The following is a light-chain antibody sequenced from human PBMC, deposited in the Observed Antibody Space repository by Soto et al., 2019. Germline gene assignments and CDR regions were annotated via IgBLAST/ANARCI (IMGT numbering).Light chain of an antibody. Sequence: EIVLTQSPATLSLSPGERVSLSCRASQSVNTYFAWYQQKPGQAPRLLIYDASSRATGIPARFSGSGSGTDFTLTISSLEPEDFAIYYCQQRSSWPLTFGHGTRVAI. CDR2: DAS. V-gene: IGKV3-11*01. J-gene: IGKJ1*01. CDR3: QQRSSWPLT. CDR1: QSVNTY.